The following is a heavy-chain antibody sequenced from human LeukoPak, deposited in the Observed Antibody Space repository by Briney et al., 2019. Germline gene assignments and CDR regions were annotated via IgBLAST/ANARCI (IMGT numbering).Heavy chain of an antibody. CDR2: IYPADSDT. Sequence: GESLKISCKGSGYILANSWIGWVRQMPGKGLEWMGIIYPADSDTRYSPSFQGQVTISADKSTSTAYLQWSSLNASDTAMYYCARNVDYWGQGTLVTVSS. CDR3: ARNVDY. J-gene: IGHJ4*02. V-gene: IGHV5-51*01. CDR1: GYILANSW.